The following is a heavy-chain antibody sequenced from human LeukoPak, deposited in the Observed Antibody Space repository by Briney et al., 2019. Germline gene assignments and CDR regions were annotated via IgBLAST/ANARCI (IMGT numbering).Heavy chain of an antibody. CDR3: AGSSGWSGVLDY. D-gene: IGHD6-19*01. Sequence: SETLSLACSVSGGSITAYFWTWIRQPPGKGLEWIGYISYSGSTNNNPSLKSRVTTSLDTSKSQFSLKLTSVTTADSAMYYCAGSSGWSGVLDYWGQGTLVTVSS. V-gene: IGHV4-59*01. J-gene: IGHJ4*02. CDR1: GGSITAYF. CDR2: ISYSGST.